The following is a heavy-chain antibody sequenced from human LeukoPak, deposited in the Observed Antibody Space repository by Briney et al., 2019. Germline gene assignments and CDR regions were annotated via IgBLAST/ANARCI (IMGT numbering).Heavy chain of an antibody. D-gene: IGHD3-10*01. CDR1: GFTFSDYW. CDR2: MKQDGSLI. J-gene: IGHJ4*02. CDR3: AKDTNTALWFGELNYFDY. Sequence: GGSLRLSCAASGFTFSDYWMTWLRQAPGRGLEWVANMKQDGSLIDYVDSVKGRFTISRDNSKNTLYLQMNSLRAEDTAVYYCAKDTNTALWFGELNYFDYWGQGTLVTVSS. V-gene: IGHV3-7*03.